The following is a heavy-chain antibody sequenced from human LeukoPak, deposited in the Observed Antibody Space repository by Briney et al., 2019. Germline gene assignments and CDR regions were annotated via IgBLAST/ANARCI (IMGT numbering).Heavy chain of an antibody. CDR1: GYTFTSYD. CDR3: ARGDSYYDILTGYYLYGMDV. D-gene: IGHD3-9*01. Sequence: SVKVSCKASGYTFTSYDINWVRQAPGQGLEWMGGIIPIFGTANYAQKFQGRVTITADESTSTAYMELSSLRSEDTAVYYCARGDSYYDILTGYYLYGMDVWGQGTTVTVSS. V-gene: IGHV1-69*13. CDR2: IIPIFGTA. J-gene: IGHJ6*02.